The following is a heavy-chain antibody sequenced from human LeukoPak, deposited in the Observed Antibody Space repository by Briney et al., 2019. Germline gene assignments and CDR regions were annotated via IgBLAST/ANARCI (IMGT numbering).Heavy chain of an antibody. D-gene: IGHD6-19*01. J-gene: IGHJ4*02. CDR3: TTTVAGTSHY. Sequence: PGGSLRLSCAASGFTFSSYSMNWVRQAPGKGLEWVSSIRSSSSYIYYADSVKGRFTISRDNAKNSLYLEMGSLRAEDTAIYYCTTTVAGTSHYWGQGTLVTVSS. CDR1: GFTFSSYS. CDR2: IRSSSSYI. V-gene: IGHV3-21*01.